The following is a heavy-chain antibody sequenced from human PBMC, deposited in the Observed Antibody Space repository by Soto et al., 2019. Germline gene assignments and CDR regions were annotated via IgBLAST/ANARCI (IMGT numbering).Heavy chain of an antibody. V-gene: IGHV3-7*03. CDR3: ARYFEGSYGYGPFEY. D-gene: IGHD5-18*01. J-gene: IGHJ4*02. Sequence: EVQLVESGGGLVQPGGSLRLSCAASGFTFSRYWMSWVRQAPRKGLEWVANIKQDGSEKYYVDSVKGRFTISRDNAKNSVYLHMNSLRSEDTAVYYCARYFEGSYGYGPFEYWGQGTLVTVSS. CDR1: GFTFSRYW. CDR2: IKQDGSEK.